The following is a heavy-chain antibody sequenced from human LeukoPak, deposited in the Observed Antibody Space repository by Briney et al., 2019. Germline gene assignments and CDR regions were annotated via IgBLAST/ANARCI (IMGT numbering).Heavy chain of an antibody. J-gene: IGHJ3*02. V-gene: IGHV3-23*01. CDR3: AKWTAAVDAFDI. CDR1: GFTFSSYA. D-gene: IGHD6-13*01. Sequence: PGGSLRLSCAASGFTFSSYAMSWVRQAPGKGLEWVSAISGSGGSTYYADSVKGRFTISRDNSKNTLYLQMNSLRAEDTAAYYCAKWTAAVDAFDIWGQGTMVTVSS. CDR2: ISGSGGST.